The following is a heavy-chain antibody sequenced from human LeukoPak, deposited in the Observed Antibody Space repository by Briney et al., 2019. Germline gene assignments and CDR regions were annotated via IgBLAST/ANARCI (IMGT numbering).Heavy chain of an antibody. D-gene: IGHD2-2*01. J-gene: IGHJ6*03. Sequence: ASVKVSCKASGYTFTGYYMHWVRQAPGQGLEWMGWINPNSGGTNYAQKFQGRVTMTRDTSISTAYMELSRLRSDDTAVYYCARNKGLDCSSTSCYSYYYYMDVWGKGTTVTVSS. CDR1: GYTFTGYY. V-gene: IGHV1-2*02. CDR3: ARNKGLDCSSTSCYSYYYYMDV. CDR2: INPNSGGT.